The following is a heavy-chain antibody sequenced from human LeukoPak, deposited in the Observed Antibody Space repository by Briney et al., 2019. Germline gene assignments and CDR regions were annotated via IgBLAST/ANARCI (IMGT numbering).Heavy chain of an antibody. CDR3: ASEITMVRGVLSSVVDY. Sequence: QSGGSLRLSCAASGFTVSSNYMSWVRQAPGKGLEWVSVIYSGGSTYYADSVKGRFTISRDNSKNTLYLQMNSLRAEDTAVYYCASEITMVRGVLSSVVDYWGQGTLVTVSS. D-gene: IGHD3-10*01. V-gene: IGHV3-53*01. CDR2: IYSGGST. CDR1: GFTVSSNY. J-gene: IGHJ4*02.